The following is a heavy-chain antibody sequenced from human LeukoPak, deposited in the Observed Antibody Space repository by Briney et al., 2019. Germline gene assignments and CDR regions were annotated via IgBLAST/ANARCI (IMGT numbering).Heavy chain of an antibody. CDR2: ISYDGSNK. J-gene: IGHJ4*02. CDR1: GFTFSSYA. V-gene: IGHV3-30-3*01. Sequence: GGSLRLSCAASGFTFSSYAMHWVRQAPGKGLEWVAVISYDGSNKYYADSVKGRFTISRDNSKNTLYLQMNSLRAEDTAVYYCASSRTSGYYDSSGPCGYWGQGTLVTVSS. CDR3: ASSRTSGYYDSSGPCGY. D-gene: IGHD3-22*01.